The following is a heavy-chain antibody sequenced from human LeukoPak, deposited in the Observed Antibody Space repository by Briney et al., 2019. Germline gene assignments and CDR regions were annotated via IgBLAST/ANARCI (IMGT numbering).Heavy chain of an antibody. CDR3: ARDLAARHFDY. Sequence: QSGGSLRLSCAASGFIFRNYAMRWVRQAPGKRLEWVSAINGGGGDRFYADSVKGRFTISRDNSKNTLYLQMNSLRGEDTAIYYCARDLAARHFDYWGQGTLVTVSS. CDR1: GFIFRNYA. D-gene: IGHD6-6*01. V-gene: IGHV3-23*01. J-gene: IGHJ4*02. CDR2: INGGGGDR.